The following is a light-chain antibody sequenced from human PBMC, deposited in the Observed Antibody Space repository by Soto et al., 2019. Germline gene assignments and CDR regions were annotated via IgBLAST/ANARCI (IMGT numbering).Light chain of an antibody. CDR1: ESVSRY. J-gene: IGKJ4*01. CDR3: QQRSNWPST. V-gene: IGKV3-11*01. CDR2: DAS. Sequence: EIVLTQSTATLSLSPGNRATLSCIASESVSRYLAWYQQKPGQAPRLLIYDASNRAPGIPARFSGSGSGTDFTLTITSLEPEDFAVYYCQQRSNWPSTFGGGTKVEIK.